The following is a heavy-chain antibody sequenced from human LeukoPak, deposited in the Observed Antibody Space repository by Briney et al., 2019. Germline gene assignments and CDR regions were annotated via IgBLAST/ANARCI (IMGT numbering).Heavy chain of an antibody. D-gene: IGHD3-22*01. CDR2: ISTSSTTI. Sequence: GGSLRLSCAASGFTFSSYSMNWVRQAPGKGLEWLSYISTSSTTIYYADSVKGRFTSSRDNAQNSLYLQMNSLRAEDTAVYYCARDKYYYDSSGGGYYFDYWGQGTLVTVSS. CDR3: ARDKYYYDSSGGGYYFDY. J-gene: IGHJ4*02. V-gene: IGHV3-48*01. CDR1: GFTFSSYS.